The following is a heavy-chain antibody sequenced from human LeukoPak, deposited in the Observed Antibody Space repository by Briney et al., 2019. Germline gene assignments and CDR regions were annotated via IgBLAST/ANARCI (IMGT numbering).Heavy chain of an antibody. D-gene: IGHD4-17*01. J-gene: IGHJ4*02. Sequence: PGGSLRLSCAASEFTFGFYGMHWVRQAPGEGVEWVAFIRFDGSNKYYADSVKGRFTISRDNSRNTLYLQMNSLRAEDTAVYYCAKDRRDADYEFYFDYWGQGTLVTVSS. CDR2: IRFDGSNK. CDR1: EFTFGFYG. CDR3: AKDRRDADYEFYFDY. V-gene: IGHV3-30*02.